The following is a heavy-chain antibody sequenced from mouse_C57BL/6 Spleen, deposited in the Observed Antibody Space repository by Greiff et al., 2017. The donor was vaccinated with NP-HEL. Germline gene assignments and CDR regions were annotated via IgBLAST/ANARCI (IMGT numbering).Heavy chain of an antibody. CDR1: GYTFTTYS. CDR3: ARRGTAQTTPWFAY. V-gene: IGHV1-47*01. Sequence: QVQLQQSGAELVKPGASVKMSCKASGYTFTTYSIEWMKQNHGKSLEWIGNFHPYNDDTKYNEKFKGKATLTVEKSSSTAYVELSRLTSDDSAVYYCARRGTAQTTPWFAYWGQGTLVTVSA. CDR2: FHPYNDDT. D-gene: IGHD3-2*02. J-gene: IGHJ3*01.